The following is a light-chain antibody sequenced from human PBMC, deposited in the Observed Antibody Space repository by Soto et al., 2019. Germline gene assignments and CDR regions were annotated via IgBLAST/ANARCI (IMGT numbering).Light chain of an antibody. J-gene: IGKJ1*01. Sequence: EIVLTQSPGTLSLSPGERATLSCRASQSVSSSYLAWYQHKPGQAPRLLIYGASSRATGIPGRFSGSGSWTDFTLAISRLETEDFAVYYCQQYGSSPPWTFGQGTKVYIK. V-gene: IGKV3-20*01. CDR2: GAS. CDR3: QQYGSSPPWT. CDR1: QSVSSSY.